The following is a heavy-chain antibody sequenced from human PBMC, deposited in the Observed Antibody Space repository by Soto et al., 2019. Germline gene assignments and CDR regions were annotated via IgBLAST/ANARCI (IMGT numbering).Heavy chain of an antibody. CDR1: GFTFSSYG. D-gene: IGHD2-21*02. CDR2: ISYDGSNK. J-gene: IGHJ4*02. V-gene: IGHV3-30*18. CDR3: ANRMREGKDGGDLYYFDY. Sequence: QVQLVESGGGVVQPGRSLRLSCAASGFTFSSYGMHWVRQAPGKGLEWVAVISYDGSNKYYADSVKGRFTISRDNSKNTLYLQMNSLRAEDTAVYYCANRMREGKDGGDLYYFDYWGQGTLVTVSS.